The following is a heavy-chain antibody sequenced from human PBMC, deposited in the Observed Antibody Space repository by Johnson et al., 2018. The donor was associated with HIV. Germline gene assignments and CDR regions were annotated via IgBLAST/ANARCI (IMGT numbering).Heavy chain of an antibody. CDR1: GFRFDNYD. CDR3: ARGTIYDDSSGNQGGNAFDI. V-gene: IGHV3-20*04. Sequence: DVQVVESGGGVVRPGGSLRLSCAASGFRFDNYDMTWVRRAPGKGLEWVSGINWNGGITAYVDSVKGRFTISRDNAKNSLYLQMNSLRAEDTALYYCARGTIYDDSSGNQGGNAFDIWGQGTMVTVSS. CDR2: INWNGGIT. J-gene: IGHJ3*02. D-gene: IGHD3-22*01.